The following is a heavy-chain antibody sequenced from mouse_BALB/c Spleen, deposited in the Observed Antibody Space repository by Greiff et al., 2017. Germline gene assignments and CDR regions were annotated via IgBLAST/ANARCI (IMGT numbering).Heavy chain of an antibody. CDR1: GYTFSSYW. D-gene: IGHD1-2*01. Sequence: VQLQQSGAELMKPGASVKISCKATGYTFSSYWIEWVKQRPGHGLEWIGMIDPSDSETHYNQMFKDKATLTVDKSSSTAYMQLSSLTSEDSAVYYCAREGYGYEAYWGQGTLVTVSA. CDR2: IDPSDSET. V-gene: IGHV1-61*01. J-gene: IGHJ3*01. CDR3: AREGYGYEAY.